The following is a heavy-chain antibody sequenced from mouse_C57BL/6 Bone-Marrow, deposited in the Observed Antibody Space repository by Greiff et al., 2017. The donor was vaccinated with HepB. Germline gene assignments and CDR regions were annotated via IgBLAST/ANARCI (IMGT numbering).Heavy chain of an antibody. CDR1: GFNIKNTY. D-gene: IGHD1-1*01. CDR2: IDPANGNT. Sequence: EVQLQESVAELVRPGASVKLSCTASGFNIKNTYMHWVKQRPEQGLEWIGRIDPANGNTKYAPKFQGKATITADTSSNTAYLQLSSLTSEDTAIYYCARGDSYYYGSSYFDYWGQGTTLTVSS. CDR3: ARGDSYYYGSSYFDY. J-gene: IGHJ2*01. V-gene: IGHV14-3*01.